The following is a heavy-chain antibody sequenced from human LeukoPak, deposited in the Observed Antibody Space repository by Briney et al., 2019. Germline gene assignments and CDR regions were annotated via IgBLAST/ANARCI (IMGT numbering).Heavy chain of an antibody. J-gene: IGHJ4*02. CDR3: ARGSDRLGYYDN. CDR1: GYLFDTYD. Sequence: ASVKVSCKASGYLFDTYDITWVRQAPGQGLEWMGWISAFNGNTNYAQRVQGRVTMTTDRSTRRVYMELRGLRHDDTAVYYCARGSDRLGYYDNWGQGTLVTVSS. D-gene: IGHD3-16*01. CDR2: ISAFNGNT. V-gene: IGHV1-18*01.